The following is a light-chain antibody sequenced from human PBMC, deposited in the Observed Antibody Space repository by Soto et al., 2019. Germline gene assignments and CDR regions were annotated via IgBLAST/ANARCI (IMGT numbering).Light chain of an antibody. CDR3: QQRYNWPRT. Sequence: EIVLTQSPATLSLSPGERATLSCRASQSIGTSLAWYQQKPGQAPRLLIYDASKRATGIPPRFSGSESGTDFTLTISSLEPEDFAVYYCQQRYNWPRTFGQGTQVEIK. J-gene: IGKJ2*01. CDR2: DAS. V-gene: IGKV3-11*01. CDR1: QSIGTS.